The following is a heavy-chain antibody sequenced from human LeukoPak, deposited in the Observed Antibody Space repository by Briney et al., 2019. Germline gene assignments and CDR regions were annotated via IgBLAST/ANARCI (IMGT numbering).Heavy chain of an antibody. CDR3: AKQGDNIDSSADAFDI. V-gene: IGHV3-30*02. J-gene: IGHJ3*02. CDR2: IRYDGSNK. Sequence: HPGGSLRLSCAASGFTFSSYGMHWVRQAPGKGLEWVAFIRYDGSNKYYADSVKGRFTISRDNSKNTLYLQMNSLRAEDTAVYYCAKQGDNIDSSADAFDIWGQGTMVTVSS. CDR1: GFTFSSYG. D-gene: IGHD3-22*01.